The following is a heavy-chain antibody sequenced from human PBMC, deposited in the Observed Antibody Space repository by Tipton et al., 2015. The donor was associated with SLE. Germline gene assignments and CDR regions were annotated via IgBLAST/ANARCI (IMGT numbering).Heavy chain of an antibody. CDR2: IYYSGST. CDR3: AIQDRLLLGGGYYYYYGMDV. CDR1: GGSISSSTSYY. V-gene: IGHV4-39*01. D-gene: IGHD2-15*01. J-gene: IGHJ6*02. Sequence: TLSLTCAVYGGSISSSTSYYWGWIRQPPGKGLEWIGSIYYSGSTYYNPSLKSRVTISVDTSKNQFSLKLSSVTAADTAVYFCAIQDRLLLGGGYYYYYGMDVWGQGTTVTVSS.